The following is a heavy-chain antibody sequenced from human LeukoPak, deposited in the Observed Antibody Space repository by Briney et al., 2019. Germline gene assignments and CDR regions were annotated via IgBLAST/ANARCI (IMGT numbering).Heavy chain of an antibody. Sequence: GESLQISCMVSGYSFTSYWIGWVRQMPGKGPEWMGIIYPGDSDTRYSPSFQGQVTISADKSINTAYLQWSSLKASDTAMYYCATSIAATGSYFDYWGQGTLVTVSS. CDR2: IYPGDSDT. CDR3: ATSIAATGSYFDY. CDR1: GYSFTSYW. J-gene: IGHJ4*02. D-gene: IGHD6-13*01. V-gene: IGHV5-51*01.